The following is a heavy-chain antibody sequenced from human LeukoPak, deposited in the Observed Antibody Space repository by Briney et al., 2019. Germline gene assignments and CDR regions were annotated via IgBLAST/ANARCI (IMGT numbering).Heavy chain of an antibody. CDR3: ARDVNWNYCDY. J-gene: IGHJ4*01. D-gene: IGHD1-20*01. CDR2: ITSSSSYI. Sequence: PGGSLRLSCTVSGFTVSSNSMSWVRQAPGKGLEWVSSITSSSSYIYYADSVKGRFTISRDNAKNSLYLQMNSLRAEDTAVYYCARDVNWNYCDYWGHGTLVTVSS. CDR1: GFTVSSNS. V-gene: IGHV3-21*01.